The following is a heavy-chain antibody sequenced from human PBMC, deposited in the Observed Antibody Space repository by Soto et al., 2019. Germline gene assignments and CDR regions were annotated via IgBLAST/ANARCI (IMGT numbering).Heavy chain of an antibody. J-gene: IGHJ4*02. CDR1: GFTFSSYA. CDR2: ISSNGGST. V-gene: IGHV3-64*01. CDR3: ARGPAYYFDY. Sequence: EVQLVESGGGLVQPGGSLRLSCAASGFTFSSYAMHWVRQAPGKGLEYVSAISSNGGSTYYANSVTGRFTISRDNSKNTLDLQMGSLRAEDMAVYYFARGPAYYFDYWGQGTLVTVSS.